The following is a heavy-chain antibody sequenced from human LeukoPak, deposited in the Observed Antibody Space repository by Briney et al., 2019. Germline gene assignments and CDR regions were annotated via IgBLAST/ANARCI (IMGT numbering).Heavy chain of an antibody. CDR1: GYTLTELS. Sequence: ASVKVSCKVSGYTLTELSMHWVRQAPGKGLEWMGGFDPEDGETIYAQKFHGRVTMTEDTSTDTAYMELSSLRSEDTAVYYCATDNWNTFDYYYMDVWGKGTTVTVSS. J-gene: IGHJ6*03. CDR3: ATDNWNTFDYYYMDV. D-gene: IGHD1-1*01. V-gene: IGHV1-24*01. CDR2: FDPEDGET.